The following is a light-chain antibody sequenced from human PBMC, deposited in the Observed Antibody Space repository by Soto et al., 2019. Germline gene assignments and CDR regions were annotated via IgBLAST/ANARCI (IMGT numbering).Light chain of an antibody. CDR2: EFN. J-gene: IGLJ1*01. Sequence: QSVLTQPPSASGSPGQSVTISCTGTSSDVGAYNYVSWYQQHPGKAPKLMISEFNKRPSGVPDRFSGSKSGNTASLTVSGLQPEDEADYYCSSYGGPNNSNYVFGTGTKVTVL. CDR1: SSDVGAYNY. CDR3: SSYGGPNNSNYV. V-gene: IGLV2-8*01.